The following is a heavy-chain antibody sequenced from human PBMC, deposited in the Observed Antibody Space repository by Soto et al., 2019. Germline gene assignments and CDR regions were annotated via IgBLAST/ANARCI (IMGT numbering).Heavy chain of an antibody. J-gene: IGHJ4*02. CDR1: GDSINNYY. D-gene: IGHD2-2*01. CDR2: IYYTGST. Sequence: SETLSLTCTVSGDSINNYYWSWIRQPPGKRLEWIGYIYYTGSTTYNPSPESRVTMSVDTSKNQFSLKLNSVNAADTAVYYCAKYRRTEEEGFTLDYWGRGTLVTVSS. V-gene: IGHV4-59*01. CDR3: AKYRRTEEEGFTLDY.